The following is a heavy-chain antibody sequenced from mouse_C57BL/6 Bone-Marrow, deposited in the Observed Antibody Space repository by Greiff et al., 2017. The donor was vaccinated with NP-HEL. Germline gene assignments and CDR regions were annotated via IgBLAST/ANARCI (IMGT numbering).Heavy chain of an antibody. CDR3: AMREYSTTVVANFDY. Sequence: VQLQQPGAELVKPGASVKVSCKSSGYTFTSYRMHWVKQRPGQGLEWIGRIHPSDSDTNYNQKFKGKATLTVDKSSSTAYMQLSSLTSEDSAVYYCAMREYSTTVVANFDYWGQGTTLTVSS. CDR1: GYTFTSYR. D-gene: IGHD1-1*01. J-gene: IGHJ2*01. V-gene: IGHV1-74*01. CDR2: IHPSDSDT.